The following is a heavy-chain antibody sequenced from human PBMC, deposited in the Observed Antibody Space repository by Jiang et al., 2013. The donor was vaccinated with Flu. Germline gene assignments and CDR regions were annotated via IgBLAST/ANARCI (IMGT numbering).Heavy chain of an antibody. CDR2: INPNSGGT. CDR1: GYTFTGYC. CDR3: ARGLLYPYYYSDY. Sequence: GAEVKKPGASVKVSCKASGYTFTGYCIHWVRQAPGQGPEWMGWINPNSGGTNYAQKFQGWVTMTRDTSISTAYMELSRLKSDDSAVYYCARGLLYPYYYSDYWGQGTLVTVSS. V-gene: IGHV1-2*04. J-gene: IGHJ4*02. D-gene: IGHD2-8*01.